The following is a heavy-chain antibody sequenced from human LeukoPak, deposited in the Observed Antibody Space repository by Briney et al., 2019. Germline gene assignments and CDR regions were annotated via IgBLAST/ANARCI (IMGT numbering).Heavy chain of an antibody. CDR2: ISYDGSNK. CDR1: GFTFSSYA. Sequence: GGSLRLSCAASGFTFSSYAMHWVRQAPGKGLEWVAVISYDGSNKYYADSVKGRFTISRDNSKNTLYLQMNSLRAEDTAVYYCAKANSRTYYDILTGYFDYWGQGTLVTVSS. D-gene: IGHD3-9*01. CDR3: AKANSRTYYDILTGYFDY. V-gene: IGHV3-30*04. J-gene: IGHJ4*02.